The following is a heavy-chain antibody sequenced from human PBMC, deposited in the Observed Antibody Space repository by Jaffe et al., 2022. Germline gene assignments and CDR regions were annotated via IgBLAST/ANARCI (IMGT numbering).Heavy chain of an antibody. CDR1: GYTFTSYY. Sequence: QVQLVQSGAEVKKPGASVKVSCKASGYTFTSYYMHWVRQAPGQGLEWMGIINPSGGSTSYAQKFQGRVTMTRDTSTSTVYMELSSLRSEDTAVYYCARESVGIVVDYYMDVWGKGTTVTVSS. CDR2: INPSGGST. D-gene: IGHD2-15*01. CDR3: ARESVGIVVDYYMDV. J-gene: IGHJ6*03. V-gene: IGHV1-46*01.